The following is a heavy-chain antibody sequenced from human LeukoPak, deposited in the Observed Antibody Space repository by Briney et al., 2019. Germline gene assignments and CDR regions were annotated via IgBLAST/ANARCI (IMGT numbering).Heavy chain of an antibody. V-gene: IGHV4-61*02. D-gene: IGHD6-19*01. CDR3: ARTRWIAVAGTDYFDY. J-gene: IGHJ4*02. CDR1: GGSIRSGSYY. CDR2: IYTSGST. Sequence: SETLSLTCTVSGGSIRSGSYYWSWIRRPAGKGLEWIGRIYTSGSTNYNPSLKSRVTISVDTSKNQFSLKLSSVTAADTAVYYCARTRWIAVAGTDYFDYWGQGTLVTVSS.